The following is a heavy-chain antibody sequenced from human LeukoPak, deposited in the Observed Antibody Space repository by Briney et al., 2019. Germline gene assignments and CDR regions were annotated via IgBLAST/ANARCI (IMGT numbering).Heavy chain of an antibody. CDR2: IYPGDSDT. Sequence: GESLKISCKGSGYGFTSSWIGWVRPMPGKGLEWMGIIYPGDSDTRYSPSFQGQVTISADKSISTAYLQWSSLKASDTAMYYCARQHGSESYYPFHYWGQGTLVTVSS. J-gene: IGHJ4*02. D-gene: IGHD3-10*01. V-gene: IGHV5-51*01. CDR3: ARQHGSESYYPFHY. CDR1: GYGFTSSW.